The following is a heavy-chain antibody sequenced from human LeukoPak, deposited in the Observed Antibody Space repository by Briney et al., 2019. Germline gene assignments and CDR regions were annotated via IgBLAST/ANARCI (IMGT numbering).Heavy chain of an antibody. Sequence: GGSLRLSCAASGFTFSSYEMNWVRQAPGKGLEWVSAISGSGGSTYYADSVKGRFTISRDNSKNTLYLQMNSLRAEDTAVYYCATPPTYYDFWSGYPPVDYWGQGTLVTVSS. CDR2: ISGSGGST. CDR3: ATPPTYYDFWSGYPPVDY. D-gene: IGHD3-3*01. V-gene: IGHV3-23*01. CDR1: GFTFSSYE. J-gene: IGHJ4*02.